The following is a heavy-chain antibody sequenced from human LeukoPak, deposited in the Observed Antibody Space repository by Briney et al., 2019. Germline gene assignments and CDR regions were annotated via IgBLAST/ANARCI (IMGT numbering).Heavy chain of an antibody. V-gene: IGHV3-30*13. Sequence: GGSLRLSCAGSGFTFSNYGVHWVRQAPGKGLEGVAAISHDGRCTYYPDSARGRIPMSRDTSKNRQYLQMNSLRGEDTDVYYCAKDAYERDGYGDLLRDIMDVWGRGTTVTVSS. CDR1: GFTFSNYG. J-gene: IGHJ6*02. D-gene: IGHD4-17*01. CDR3: AKDAYERDGYGDLLRDIMDV. CDR2: ISHDGRCT.